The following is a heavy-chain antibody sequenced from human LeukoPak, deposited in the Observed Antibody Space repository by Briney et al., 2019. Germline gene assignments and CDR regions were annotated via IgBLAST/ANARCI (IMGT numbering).Heavy chain of an antibody. CDR1: GGSFSGYY. V-gene: IGHV4-34*01. CDR3: ARGRNVLRYFDWLLKYGMDV. Sequence: PSETLSLTCAVYGGSFSGYYWSWIRQPPGKGLEWIGEINHSGSTNYNPSLKSRVTISVDTSKNQFSLKLSSVTAADSAVYYCARGRNVLRYFDWLLKYGMDVWGQGTTVTVSS. J-gene: IGHJ6*02. CDR2: INHSGST. D-gene: IGHD3-9*01.